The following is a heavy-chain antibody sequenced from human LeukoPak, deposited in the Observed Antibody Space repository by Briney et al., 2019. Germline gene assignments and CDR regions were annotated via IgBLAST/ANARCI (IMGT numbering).Heavy chain of an antibody. CDR3: AIKDGDSGSGSQYFHH. D-gene: IGHD3-10*01. CDR2: IIPILGTA. V-gene: IGHV1-69*13. Sequence: ASVKVSCKASGGTFSSYAISWVRQAPGQGLEWMGGIIPILGTANYAQKFQGRVTITADESTSTAYMELSSLRSEDTAVYYCAIKDGDSGSGSQYFHHWGQGTLVTVSS. J-gene: IGHJ1*01. CDR1: GGTFSSYA.